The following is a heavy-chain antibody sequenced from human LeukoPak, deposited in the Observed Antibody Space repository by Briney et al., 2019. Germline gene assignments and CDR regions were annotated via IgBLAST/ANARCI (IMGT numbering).Heavy chain of an antibody. CDR3: ARDQGDNYFDY. CDR2: IIPILGIA. D-gene: IGHD2-21*02. J-gene: IGHJ4*02. Sequence: ASVKVSCKASGGTFSSYAISWVRQAPGQGLEWTGRIIPILGIANYAQKFQGRVTITADKSTSTAYMELSSLRSEDTAVYHCARDQGDNYFDYWGQGTLVTVSS. V-gene: IGHV1-69*04. CDR1: GGTFSSYA.